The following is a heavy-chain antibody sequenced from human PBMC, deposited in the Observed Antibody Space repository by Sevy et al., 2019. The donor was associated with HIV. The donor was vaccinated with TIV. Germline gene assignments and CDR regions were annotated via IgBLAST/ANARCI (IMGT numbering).Heavy chain of an antibody. D-gene: IGHD3-22*01. CDR3: AKDLKDYDSSGYDAFDI. CDR2: ISGSGGST. J-gene: IGHJ3*02. V-gene: IGHV3-23*01. CDR1: GFTFSSYA. Sequence: GGSQRLSCAASGFTFSSYAMSWVRQAPGKGLEWVSAISGSGGSTYYADSVKGRFTISRDNSKNTLYLQMNSLRAEDTAVYYCAKDLKDYDSSGYDAFDIWGQGTMVTVSS.